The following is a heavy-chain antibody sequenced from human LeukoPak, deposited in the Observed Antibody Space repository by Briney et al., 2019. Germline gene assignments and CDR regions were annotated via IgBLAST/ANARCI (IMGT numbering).Heavy chain of an antibody. CDR1: GFTFSSYS. CDR3: ASNPPHYDFWSGYYEGSGYFDY. CDR2: ISSSSSYI. Sequence: GGSLRLSCAASGFTFSSYSMNWVRQAPGKGLEWVSSISSSSSYIYYADSVKGRFTISRDNAKNSLYLQMNSLRAEDTAVYYCASNPPHYDFWSGYYEGSGYFDYWGQGTLVTVSS. D-gene: IGHD3-3*01. V-gene: IGHV3-21*01. J-gene: IGHJ4*02.